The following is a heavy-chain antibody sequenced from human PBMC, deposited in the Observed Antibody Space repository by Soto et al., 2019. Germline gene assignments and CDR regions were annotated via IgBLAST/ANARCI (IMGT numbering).Heavy chain of an antibody. D-gene: IGHD3-22*01. CDR2: VKSKNDGGTT. CDR3: TTDSYITSIIVRFDY. V-gene: IGHV3-15*07. CDR1: GFTFSNAW. Sequence: GGSLRLSCAASGFTFSNAWINWVRQAPGKGLEWVGRVKSKNDGGTTDFAAPVKGRFAISRDDSKNMVYLEMNRLQTEDTAIYYCTTDSYITSIIVRFDYWGHGTLVTVSS. J-gene: IGHJ4*01.